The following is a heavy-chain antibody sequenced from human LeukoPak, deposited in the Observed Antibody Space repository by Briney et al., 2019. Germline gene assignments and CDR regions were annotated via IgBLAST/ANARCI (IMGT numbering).Heavy chain of an antibody. D-gene: IGHD4-23*01. CDR1: GFTFSKYG. J-gene: IGHJ4*02. V-gene: IGHV3-30*12. Sequence: PGGSLRLSCATSGFTFSKYGMHWVRQAPGKGLEWVVVISYDGNNTFYADSVKGRFIISRDNSKTTLFLQMNSLRAEDTAVYFCVRSVGSNTLWGQGTLVTVSS. CDR2: ISYDGNNT. CDR3: VRSVGSNTL.